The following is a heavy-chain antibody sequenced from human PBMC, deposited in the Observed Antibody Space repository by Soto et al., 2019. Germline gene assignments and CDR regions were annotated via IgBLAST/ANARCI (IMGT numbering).Heavy chain of an antibody. V-gene: IGHV1-69*13. D-gene: IGHD4-4*01. CDR1: GGTFSSYA. Sequence: GASVKVSCKASGGTFSSYAVSWVRQAPGQGLEWMGGIIPIFGTADYAQKFQGRVTITADESTSTAYMELSSLRSEDTAVYYCATPIQYSLDWFDPWGQGTLVTVSS. J-gene: IGHJ5*02. CDR3: ATPIQYSLDWFDP. CDR2: IIPIFGTA.